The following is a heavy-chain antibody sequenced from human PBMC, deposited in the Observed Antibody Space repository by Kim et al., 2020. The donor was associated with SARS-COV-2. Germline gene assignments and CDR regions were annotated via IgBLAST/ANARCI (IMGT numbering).Heavy chain of an antibody. J-gene: IGHJ6*02. Sequence: YYADTVKGRFTIARDNSKNALYLQMNSLSAEDTAVYYCARSASYFYGMDVWGQGTTVTVSS. V-gene: IGHV3-33*01. CDR3: ARSASYFYGMDV.